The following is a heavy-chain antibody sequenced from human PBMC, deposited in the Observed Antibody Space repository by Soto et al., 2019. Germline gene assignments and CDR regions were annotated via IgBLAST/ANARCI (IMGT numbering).Heavy chain of an antibody. CDR3: ATSAAAPGNY. J-gene: IGHJ4*02. Sequence: EVHLVESGGGLVQPGGSLRLSCAASGFSFSSYWMSWVRQAPGKGLEWVANIKQDGSDKYYVDSVKGRFTISRDNAKNSLYLQRNSLRAEDTAVYYCATSAAAPGNYWGQGTLVTVSS. CDR2: IKQDGSDK. D-gene: IGHD6-13*01. CDR1: GFSFSSYW. V-gene: IGHV3-7*01.